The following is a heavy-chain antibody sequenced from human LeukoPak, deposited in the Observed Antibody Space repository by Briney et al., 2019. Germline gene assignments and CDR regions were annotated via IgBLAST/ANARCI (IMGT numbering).Heavy chain of an antibody. Sequence: GGSLRLSCAASGFTFDDYAMHWVRQAPGKGLEWVSGISWNSGSIGYADSVKGRFTISRDNAKNSLYLQMNSLRAEDTALYYCAKDAQQQLDRLFDLWGRGTLVTVSS. V-gene: IGHV3-9*01. CDR1: GFTFDDYA. CDR3: AKDAQQQLDRLFDL. J-gene: IGHJ2*01. CDR2: ISWNSGSI. D-gene: IGHD6-13*01.